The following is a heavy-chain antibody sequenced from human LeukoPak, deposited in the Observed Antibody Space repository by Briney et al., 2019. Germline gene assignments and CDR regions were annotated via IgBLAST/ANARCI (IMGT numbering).Heavy chain of an antibody. D-gene: IGHD4-17*01. Sequence: GGSLRLSCAASGFVFSSYAMSWVRQAPGKGLEWVSTLSDSGGKTYYADSVKGRFTISRGNSKNTLYLQMNSLRAEDTAVYYCAKVGLRLGGDYWGQGTLVTVSS. V-gene: IGHV3-23*01. CDR3: AKVGLRLGGDY. J-gene: IGHJ4*02. CDR1: GFVFSSYA. CDR2: LSDSGGKT.